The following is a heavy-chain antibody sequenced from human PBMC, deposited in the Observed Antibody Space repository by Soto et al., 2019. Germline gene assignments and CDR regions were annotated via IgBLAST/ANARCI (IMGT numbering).Heavy chain of an antibody. J-gene: IGHJ4*02. CDR2: IYYSWST. CDR3: ARNTYYYDSSGIPFDY. D-gene: IGHD3-22*01. Sequence: QVQLQESGPGLVKPSQTLSLTCTVSGGSISSGDYYWSWIRQPPGKGLEWIWYIYYSWSTYYNPSLTSRVTISIDKANTQFSLKLSSVTAADTAVYYCARNTYYYDSSGIPFDYLGQGTLVTVSS. V-gene: IGHV4-30-4*01. CDR1: GGSISSGDYY.